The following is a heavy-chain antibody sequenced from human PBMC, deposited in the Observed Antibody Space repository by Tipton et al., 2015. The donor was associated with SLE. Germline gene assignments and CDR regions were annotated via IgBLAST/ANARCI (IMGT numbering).Heavy chain of an antibody. CDR2: ISWDGGST. J-gene: IGHJ4*02. Sequence: SLRLSCAASGFTFDDYTMHWVRQAPGKGLEWVSLISWDGGSTYYADSVKGRFTISRDNSKNSLYLQMNSLRTEDTALYYCAKDGFGDSYYFDYWGQGTLVTVSS. CDR1: GFTFDDYT. D-gene: IGHD3-3*01. V-gene: IGHV3-43*01. CDR3: AKDGFGDSYYFDY.